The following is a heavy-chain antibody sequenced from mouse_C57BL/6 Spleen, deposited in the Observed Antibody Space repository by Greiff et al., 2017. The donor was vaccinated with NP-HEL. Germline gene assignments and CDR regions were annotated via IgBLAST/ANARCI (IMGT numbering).Heavy chain of an antibody. D-gene: IGHD3-2*02. V-gene: IGHV5-4*03. CDR3: ARGSSGSRFDY. J-gene: IGHJ2*01. CDR1: GFTFSSYA. Sequence: EVKLMESGGGLVKPGGSLKLSCAASGFTFSSYAMSWVRQTPEKRLEWVATISDGGSYTYYPDNVKGRFTISRDNAKNNLYLQMSHLKSEDTAMYYCARGSSGSRFDYWGQGTTLTVSS. CDR2: ISDGGSYT.